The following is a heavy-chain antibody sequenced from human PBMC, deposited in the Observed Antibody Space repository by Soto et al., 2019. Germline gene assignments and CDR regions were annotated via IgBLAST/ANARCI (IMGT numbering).Heavy chain of an antibody. CDR3: SRSLAIDFDS. CDR2: ITSSSSTL. Sequence: GSLRLSCAASGFTFSSYSMSWVRQAPGKGLEWVSYITSSSSTLYYADSVEGRFTISRDNAKNSLYLQMNSLRDEDTAVYYCSRSLAIDFDSWGQGTLVTVSS. J-gene: IGHJ4*02. V-gene: IGHV3-48*02. CDR1: GFTFSSYS.